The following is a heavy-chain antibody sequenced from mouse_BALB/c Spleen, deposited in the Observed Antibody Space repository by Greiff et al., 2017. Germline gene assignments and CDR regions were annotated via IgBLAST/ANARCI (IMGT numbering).Heavy chain of an antibody. D-gene: IGHD1-1*01. Sequence: QVQLKQSGAELMKPGASVKISCKATGYTFSSYWIEWVKQRPGHGLEWIGEILPGSGSTNYNEKFKGKATFTADTSSNTAYMQLSSLTSEDSAVYYCATYGMDYWGQGTTLTVSS. CDR2: ILPGSGST. J-gene: IGHJ2*01. CDR3: ATYGMDY. V-gene: IGHV1-9*01. CDR1: GYTFSSYW.